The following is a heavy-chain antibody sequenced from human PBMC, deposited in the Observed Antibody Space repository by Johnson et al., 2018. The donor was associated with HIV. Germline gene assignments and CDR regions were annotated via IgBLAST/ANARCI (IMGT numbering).Heavy chain of an antibody. D-gene: IGHD1-26*01. CDR2: ITWNSDNI. CDR1: GFTFDDFA. V-gene: IGHV3-9*01. CDR3: ARAVGGSYHDAFDS. J-gene: IGHJ3*02. Sequence: LVESGGGMVQPGRSLRLSCAASGFTFDDFAMHWVRQGPGKGLEWVSSITWNSDNIAYADSVKGRFTISRDNAKNSLYLQMNSLRAEDTALYYCARAVGGSYHDAFDSWGQGTMVTVSS.